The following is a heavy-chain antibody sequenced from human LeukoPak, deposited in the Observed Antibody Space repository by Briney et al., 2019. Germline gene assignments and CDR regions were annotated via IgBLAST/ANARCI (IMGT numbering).Heavy chain of an antibody. CDR2: IYTSGST. Sequence: SETLSLTCAVYGGSFSGYYWSWIRQPAGKGLEWIGRIYTSGSTNYNPSLKSRVTMSVDTSKNQFSLKLSSVTAADTAVYYCARDKGVGGQLWNYWGQGTLVTVSS. D-gene: IGHD5-18*01. CDR1: GGSFSGYY. V-gene: IGHV4-4*07. J-gene: IGHJ4*02. CDR3: ARDKGVGGQLWNY.